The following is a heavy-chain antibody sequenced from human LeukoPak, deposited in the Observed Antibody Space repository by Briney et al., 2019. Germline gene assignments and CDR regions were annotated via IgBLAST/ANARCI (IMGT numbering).Heavy chain of an antibody. D-gene: IGHD2-2*01. CDR3: ARGIYCSSTSCVPNYYYYYMDV. CDR2: IYTSGST. V-gene: IGHV4-4*07. J-gene: IGHJ6*03. Sequence: PSETLSPTCTVSGGPISSYYWSWIRQPAGKGLEWIGRIYTSGSTNYNPSLKSRVTMSVDTSKNQFSLKLSSVTAADTAVYYCARGIYCSSTSCVPNYYYYYMDVWGKGTTVTVSS. CDR1: GGPISSYY.